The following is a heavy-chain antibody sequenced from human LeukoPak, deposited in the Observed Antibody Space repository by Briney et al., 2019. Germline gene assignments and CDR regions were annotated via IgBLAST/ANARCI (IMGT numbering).Heavy chain of an antibody. J-gene: IGHJ4*02. Sequence: GGSLRLSCAASEFTFSSYWMSWVRQAPGKGLEWVANIKQDGSEKYYVDSVKGRFTISRDNAKYSMYLQMNSLRAEDTAVYYCVRVGSVGDYWGQGTLVTVSS. CDR2: IKQDGSEK. CDR3: VRVGSVGDY. V-gene: IGHV3-7*01. D-gene: IGHD3-10*01. CDR1: EFTFSSYW.